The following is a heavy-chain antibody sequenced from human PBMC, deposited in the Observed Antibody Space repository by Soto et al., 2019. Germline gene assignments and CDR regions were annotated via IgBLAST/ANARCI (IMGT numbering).Heavy chain of an antibody. CDR3: AKRAIVVYGGLSRYYFDY. CDR2: ISGSGSST. D-gene: IGHD3-22*01. V-gene: IGHV3-23*01. Sequence: GGSLRLSCAASGFTFSNYGMSWVRQAPGKGLEWVSAISGSGSSTYYADAVKGRFTISRDNSKSTLYLQMNSLRAEDTAVYYCAKRAIVVYGGLSRYYFDYWDQGSLVSVSS. CDR1: GFTFSNYG. J-gene: IGHJ4*02.